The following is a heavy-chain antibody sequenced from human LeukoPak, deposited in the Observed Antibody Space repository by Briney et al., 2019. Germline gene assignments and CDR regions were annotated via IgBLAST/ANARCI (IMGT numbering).Heavy chain of an antibody. CDR3: ARCTTGRTFGSLREIKRSREIDY. CDR2: ISSSSSYI. D-gene: IGHD1-1*01. J-gene: IGHJ4*02. CDR1: GFTFSSYS. Sequence: GGSLRLSCAASGFTFSSYSMNWVRQAPGKGLEWVSSISSSSSYIYYADSVKGRFTISRDNAKNSLYLQMNSLRVEDTAVYYCARCTTGRTFGSLREIKRSREIDYWGQGTLVTVSS. V-gene: IGHV3-21*01.